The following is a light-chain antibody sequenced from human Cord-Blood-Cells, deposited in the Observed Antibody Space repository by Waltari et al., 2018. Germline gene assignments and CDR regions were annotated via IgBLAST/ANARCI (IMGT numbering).Light chain of an antibody. J-gene: IGKJ4*01. V-gene: IGKV3-15*01. CDR2: GAS. CDR1: QRVSSN. Sequence: EIVMTHSPATLSVSPGERSTLSCRASQRVSSNLAWYQQKPGQAPRPLIYGASTRATGIPARFSGSGSGTEFTLTISSLQSEDFAVYYCQQYNNWPPVTFGGGTKVEIK. CDR3: QQYNNWPPVT.